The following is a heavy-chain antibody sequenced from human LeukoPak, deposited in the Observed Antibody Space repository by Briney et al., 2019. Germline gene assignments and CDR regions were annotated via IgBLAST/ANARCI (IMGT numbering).Heavy chain of an antibody. CDR2: ISSSGSTI. CDR1: GFTFSDYY. Sequence: GGSLRLSCAASGFTFSDYYMSWIRQAPGKGLEWVSYISSSGSTIYYADSVKGRFTISRDNAKNSLYLQMNSLRAEDTAVYYCARDPYLDYYDSSGYYWGGYWGQGTLVTVSS. V-gene: IGHV3-11*04. J-gene: IGHJ4*02. CDR3: ARDPYLDYYDSSGYYWGGY. D-gene: IGHD3-22*01.